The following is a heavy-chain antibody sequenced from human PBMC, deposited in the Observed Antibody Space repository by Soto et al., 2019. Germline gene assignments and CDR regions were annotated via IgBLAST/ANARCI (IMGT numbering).Heavy chain of an antibody. J-gene: IGHJ3*02. Sequence: GGSLRLSCAASGSTFSDYYMSWIRQAPGKGLEWVSYISSSGSTIYYADSVKGRFTISRDNAKNSLYLQMNSLRAEDTAVYYCARPGSSWGLEAFDIWGQGTMVTVSS. CDR1: GSTFSDYY. D-gene: IGHD6-13*01. CDR3: ARPGSSWGLEAFDI. V-gene: IGHV3-11*01. CDR2: ISSSGSTI.